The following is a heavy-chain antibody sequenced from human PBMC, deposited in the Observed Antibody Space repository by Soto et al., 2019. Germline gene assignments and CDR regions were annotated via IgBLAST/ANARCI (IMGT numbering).Heavy chain of an antibody. CDR2: IAYDGSNK. CDR1: GFTFRNYA. D-gene: IGHD2-15*01. Sequence: QVQLEESGGGVVQPGRSLRLSCATSGFTFRNYAMHWVRQAPGKGLECVAVIAYDGSNKFYRDYVKGRFTISRDNSQNTLYLQMNSLRYEDTAVYYCARGDREDIAVVIGVRPGEYGVDVWGQGTTVTVSS. CDR3: ARGDREDIAVVIGVRPGEYGVDV. J-gene: IGHJ6*02. V-gene: IGHV3-30-3*01.